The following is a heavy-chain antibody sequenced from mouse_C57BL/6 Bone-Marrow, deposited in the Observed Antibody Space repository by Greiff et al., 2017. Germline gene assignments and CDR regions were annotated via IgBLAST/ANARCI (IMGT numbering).Heavy chain of an antibody. Sequence: QVQLQQPGAELVKPGASVKLSCKASGYTFTSYWMHWVKQRPGQGLEWIGMIHPNSGSTNYNEKFKSNATLTVDKSSSTAYMQLSSLTSEDSAVYYCADYYGTWFAYWGQGTLVTVSA. CDR1: GYTFTSYW. V-gene: IGHV1-64*01. J-gene: IGHJ3*01. D-gene: IGHD1-1*01. CDR3: ADYYGTWFAY. CDR2: IHPNSGST.